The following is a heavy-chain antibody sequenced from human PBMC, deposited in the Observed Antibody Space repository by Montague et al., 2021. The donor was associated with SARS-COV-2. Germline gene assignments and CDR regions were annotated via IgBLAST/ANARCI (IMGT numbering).Heavy chain of an antibody. CDR3: GRVFAPAGTFDF. Sequence: CAISGDSVAKHRTTWKEHTPELSHVFESHARTYFKTKWYNDYAVSLKSRITINPDTSKNQFSLQLKSVTPKDTAIYFCGRVFAPAGTFDFWGQGTLVTVSS. V-gene: IGHV6-1*01. CDR1: GDSVAKHRTT. CDR2: TYFKTKWYN. D-gene: IGHD6-13*01. J-gene: IGHJ4*02.